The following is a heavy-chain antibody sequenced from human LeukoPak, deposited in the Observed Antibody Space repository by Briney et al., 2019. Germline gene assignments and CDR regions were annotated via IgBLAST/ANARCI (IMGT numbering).Heavy chain of an antibody. D-gene: IGHD7-27*01. J-gene: IGHJ4*02. CDR1: GGSISSSRYY. CDR2: IRYSGST. Sequence: SETLSLTCSVSGGSISSSRYYWDWIRQPPGKGLEWIGNIRYSGSTYYNPSLKSRVTMSVDTSKNQFSLKLSSVTATDTAVYYCATRDLTVDYWGQGTLVTVSS. V-gene: IGHV4-39*01. CDR3: ATRDLTVDY.